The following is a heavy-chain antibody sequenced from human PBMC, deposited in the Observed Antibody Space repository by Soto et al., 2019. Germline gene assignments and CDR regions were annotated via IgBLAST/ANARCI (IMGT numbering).Heavy chain of an antibody. CDR1: GGTFSSYA. J-gene: IGHJ4*02. D-gene: IGHD3-22*01. CDR2: FIPIFGTT. V-gene: IGHV1-69*01. Sequence: QVHLVQSGAEVKKPGSSVKVSCKASGGTFSSYAISWVRQAPGQGLEWMGGFIPIFGTTNYAQKFQGRVTITADESRSTDYMELSSLRSEDTAVYYCTRDRGRRYNDGRGYYYSAYWGQGTLVTVSS. CDR3: TRDRGRRYNDGRGYYYSAY.